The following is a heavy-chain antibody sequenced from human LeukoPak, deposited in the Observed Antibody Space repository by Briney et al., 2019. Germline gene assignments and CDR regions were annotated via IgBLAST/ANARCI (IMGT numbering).Heavy chain of an antibody. Sequence: SQTLSLTCTVSGGTISSGGYYWSWIRQHPGKGLEWIGYIYYSGSTYYNPSLKSRVTISVDTSKNQFSLKLSSVTAADTAVYYCARGGYRYYYYYYMDVWGKGTTVTVSS. J-gene: IGHJ6*03. CDR1: GGTISSGGYY. D-gene: IGHD5-18*01. V-gene: IGHV4-31*03. CDR2: IYYSGST. CDR3: ARGGYRYYYYYYMDV.